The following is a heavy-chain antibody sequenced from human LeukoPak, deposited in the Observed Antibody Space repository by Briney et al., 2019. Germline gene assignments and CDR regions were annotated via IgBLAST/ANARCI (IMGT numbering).Heavy chain of an antibody. V-gene: IGHV1-8*02. CDR2: MNPNSGNT. CDR1: GYTFTSYG. D-gene: IGHD2-2*01. J-gene: IGHJ6*03. CDR3: ARGRVVPAALTYYYYYMDV. Sequence: ASVKVSCKASGYTFTSYGISWVRQATGQGLEWMGWMNPNSGNTGYAQKFQGRVTMTRNTSISTAYMELSSLRSEDTAVYYCARGRVVPAALTYYYYYMDVWGKGTTVTVSS.